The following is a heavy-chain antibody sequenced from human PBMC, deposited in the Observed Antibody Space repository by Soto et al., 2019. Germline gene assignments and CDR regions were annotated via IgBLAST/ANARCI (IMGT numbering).Heavy chain of an antibody. V-gene: IGHV3-33*06. CDR3: AKGKRPPPPYSAYEPFDS. J-gene: IGHJ4*02. D-gene: IGHD5-12*01. Sequence: QVQLVESGGGVVQPGRSLRLSCAASGFSLSSSVMHWVRQAPDKGLEWVAVFWKDGNTKYYADSVKGRFIISRDNSKNTLYLELNSLRPEDTALYYCAKGKRPPPPYSAYEPFDSWGQGTLVSVSS. CDR2: FWKDGNTK. CDR1: GFSLSSSV.